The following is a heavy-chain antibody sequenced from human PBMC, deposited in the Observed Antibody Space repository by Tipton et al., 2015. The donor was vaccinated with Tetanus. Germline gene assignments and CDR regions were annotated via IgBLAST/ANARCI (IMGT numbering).Heavy chain of an antibody. D-gene: IGHD2-2*01. CDR3: ARGVPYSTTMGSDWFDP. Sequence: GLVKPSETLSLTCTVPGGSVRSGDYSWNWIRQPPGKGLEWLAYVSYSGRTNSNYSLKSRITISQDTSKNQFSLRLTSVTAADTAVYYCARGVPYSTTMGSDWFDPWGQGTLVTVSS. CDR1: GGSVRSGDYS. V-gene: IGHV4-61*08. CDR2: VSYSGRT. J-gene: IGHJ5*02.